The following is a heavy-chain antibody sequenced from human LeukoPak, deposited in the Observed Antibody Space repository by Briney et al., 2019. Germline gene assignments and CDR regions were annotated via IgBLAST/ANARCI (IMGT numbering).Heavy chain of an antibody. CDR3: ARSWVGDYYYYYYMDV. D-gene: IGHD2-21*02. J-gene: IGHJ6*03. CDR2: INHSGST. V-gene: IGHV4-34*01. CDR1: GGSFSGYY. Sequence: SETLSLTCAVYGGSFSGYYWSWIRPPPGKGLEWNGEINHSGSTTYNTYLKSRVTISVDTSKNQFSLKLSSVTAADTAVYYCARSWVGDYYYYYYMDVWGKGTTVTVSS.